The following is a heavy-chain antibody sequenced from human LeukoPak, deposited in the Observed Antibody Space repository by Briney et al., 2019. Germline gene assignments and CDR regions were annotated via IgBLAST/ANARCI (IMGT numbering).Heavy chain of an antibody. J-gene: IGHJ4*02. CDR3: ARKSSAVAGPFDY. V-gene: IGHV3-30*02. CDR1: GFTFSSYG. Sequence: GGSLRLSCAASGFTFSSYGMHWVRQAPGKGLEWVAFIRYDGSNKYYADSVKGRVTISRDNAKNSLYLQMNSLRAEDTAVYYCARKSSAVAGPFDYWGQGTLVTVSS. D-gene: IGHD6-19*01. CDR2: IRYDGSNK.